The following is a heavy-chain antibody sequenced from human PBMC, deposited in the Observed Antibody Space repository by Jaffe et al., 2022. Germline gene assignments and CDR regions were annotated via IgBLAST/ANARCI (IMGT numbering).Heavy chain of an antibody. CDR2: IYPGDSDT. Sequence: EVQLVQSGAEVKKPGESLKISCKGSGYSFTSYWIGWVRQMPGKGLEWMGIIYPGDSDTRYSPSFQGQVTISADKSISTAYLQWSSLKASDTAMYYCVRQYTVTRVVSYFDYWGQGTLVTVSS. J-gene: IGHJ4*02. CDR1: GYSFTSYW. V-gene: IGHV5-51*01. CDR3: VRQYTVTRVVSYFDY. D-gene: IGHD4-17*01.